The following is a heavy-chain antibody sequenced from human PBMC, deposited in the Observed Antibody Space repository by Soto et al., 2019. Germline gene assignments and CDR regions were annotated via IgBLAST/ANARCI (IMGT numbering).Heavy chain of an antibody. V-gene: IGHV1-69*08. CDR1: GGTFSSYT. D-gene: IGHD2-15*01. CDR2: IIPILGIA. CDR3: ARDQCSGGSCYFWLDP. Sequence: QVQLVQSGAEVKKPGSSVKVSCKASGGTFSSYTISWVRQAPGQGLEWMGRIIPILGIANYAQKFQGRVTITADKSTSTAYMELSSLRSEDTAVYYCARDQCSGGSCYFWLDPWGQGTLVTVSS. J-gene: IGHJ5*02.